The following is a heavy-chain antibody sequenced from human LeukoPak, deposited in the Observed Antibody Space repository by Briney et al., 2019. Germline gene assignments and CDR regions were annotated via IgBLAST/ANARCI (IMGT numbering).Heavy chain of an antibody. J-gene: IGHJ6*03. Sequence: SETLCLTRTVPEGSISTYYSSWIPQTPGERLEWLGYIYFDGSTNYNPSLTSRVTISLDMSKSQFSLKVTSVTAPDTAVYYCARHLLFYSVYYIDVWGTGTTVTVSS. CDR2: IYFDGST. CDR1: EGSISTYY. CDR3: ARHLLFYSVYYIDV. D-gene: IGHD2-21*01. V-gene: IGHV4-59*08.